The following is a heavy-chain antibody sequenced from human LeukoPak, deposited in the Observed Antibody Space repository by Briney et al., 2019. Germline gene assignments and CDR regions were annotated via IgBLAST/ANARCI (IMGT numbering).Heavy chain of an antibody. V-gene: IGHV3-9*01. CDR3: AKDARYCSGGSCYSGWFDP. Sequence: PGGSLRLSCAASGFTFDDYAMHWVRQAPGKGLEWVSGSSWNSGSIGYADSVKGRFTISRDNAKNSLYLQMNSLRAEDTALYYCAKDARYCSGGSCYSGWFDPWGQGTLVTVSS. CDR2: SSWNSGSI. J-gene: IGHJ5*02. D-gene: IGHD2-15*01. CDR1: GFTFDDYA.